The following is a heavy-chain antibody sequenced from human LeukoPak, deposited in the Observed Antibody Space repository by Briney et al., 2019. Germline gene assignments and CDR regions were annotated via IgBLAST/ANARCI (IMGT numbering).Heavy chain of an antibody. CDR3: ARGCPSVWFGETRWFDP. CDR1: GGSFSGYY. D-gene: IGHD3-10*01. CDR2: INHSGST. V-gene: IGHV4-34*01. Sequence: SETLSLTCAVYGGSFSGYYWSWIRQPPGKGLEWIGEINHSGSTNYNPSLKSRVTISVDTSKNQFSLKLSFVTAADTAVYYCARGCPSVWFGETRWFDPWGQGTLVTVSS. J-gene: IGHJ5*02.